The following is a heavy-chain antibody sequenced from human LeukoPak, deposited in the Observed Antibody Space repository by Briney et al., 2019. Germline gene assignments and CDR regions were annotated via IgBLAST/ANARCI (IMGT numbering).Heavy chain of an antibody. CDR1: GYTFTSYD. Sequence: GASVKVSCKASGYTFTSYDINWVRQATGQGLEWMGWMNPNSGNTGYAQKFQGRVTMTKNTSITTAYMELNSLRSGDTAVYYCARALSWTTDSYYYMDVWGKGTTVTVSS. CDR2: MNPNSGNT. J-gene: IGHJ6*03. V-gene: IGHV1-8*01. D-gene: IGHD3/OR15-3a*01. CDR3: ARALSWTTDSYYYMDV.